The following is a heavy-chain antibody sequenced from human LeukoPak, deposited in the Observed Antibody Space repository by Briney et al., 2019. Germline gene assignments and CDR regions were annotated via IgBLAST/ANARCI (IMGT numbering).Heavy chain of an antibody. V-gene: IGHV1-2*02. CDR1: GYTFTGYY. CDR3: ARDLTVTTQPKPHYGMDV. Sequence: VASVKVSCKASGYTFTGYYMHWVRQAPGQGPEWMGWINPNSGGTNYAQKFQGRVTMTRDTSISTAYMELSRLRSDDTAVYYCARDLTVTTQPKPHYGMDVWGQGTTVTVSS. CDR2: INPNSGGT. D-gene: IGHD4-11*01. J-gene: IGHJ6*02.